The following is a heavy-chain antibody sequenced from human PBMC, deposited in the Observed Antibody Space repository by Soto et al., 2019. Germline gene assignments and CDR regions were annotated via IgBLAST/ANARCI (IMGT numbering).Heavy chain of an antibody. D-gene: IGHD3-3*01. CDR3: ATRAYYDFWSGSPFDY. V-gene: IGHV3-7*03. CDR2: IKEDGNEK. Sequence: SLRLSCVASGFTFSSYWMSWVRQAPGKGLEWVANIKEDGNEKYYVDSVKGRFTISRDNSKNTLYLQMNSLRAEDTAVYYCATRAYYDFWSGSPFDYWGQGTLVTVSS. J-gene: IGHJ4*02. CDR1: GFTFSSYW.